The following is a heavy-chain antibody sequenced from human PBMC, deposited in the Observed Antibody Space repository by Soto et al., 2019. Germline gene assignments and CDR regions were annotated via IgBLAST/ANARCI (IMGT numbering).Heavy chain of an antibody. V-gene: IGHV3-73*02. CDR2: IRNKANSYGT. D-gene: IGHD2-21*02. J-gene: IGHJ4*02. CDR1: GFTFSGSA. Sequence: EVQLVESGGGLVQPGESLKLSCAASGFTFSGSAMHWVRQASGKGQEWLGRIRNKANSYGTAYAATVKGRFSVSRDDSKNTAYLHTGSLKTENTAVYFCARQAGPGGNSHFDYWGQGTLVTVSS. CDR3: ARQAGPGGNSHFDY.